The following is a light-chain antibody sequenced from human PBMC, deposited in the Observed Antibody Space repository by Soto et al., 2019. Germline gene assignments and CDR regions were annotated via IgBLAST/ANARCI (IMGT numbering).Light chain of an antibody. J-gene: IGKJ2*01. CDR3: QQYKSYPYT. CDR2: KAS. CDR1: QSISSW. Sequence: DIQMTQSPSTLSTSVGDRVTITCRATQSISSWLAWYQQRPGKAPNLLIYKASNLQSGVPSRFSDSGSGTEFTLTISSLQPDDFATYYCQQYKSYPYTFGQGTKLEIK. V-gene: IGKV1-5*03.